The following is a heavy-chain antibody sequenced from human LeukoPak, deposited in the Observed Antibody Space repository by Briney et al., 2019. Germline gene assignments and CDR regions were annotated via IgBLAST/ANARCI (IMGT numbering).Heavy chain of an antibody. CDR2: ISSSSDSI. J-gene: IGHJ4*02. CDR3: ARAMISGYDY. D-gene: IGHD5-12*01. CDR1: GFTFSNYG. V-gene: IGHV3-48*02. Sequence: GGSLRLSCAASGFTFSNYGMNWVRQAPGKRLEWVSYISSSSDSIYYADSVKGRFTISRDNAENSLYLQMNSLRDEDTAVYYCARAMISGYDYWGQGTLVTVSS.